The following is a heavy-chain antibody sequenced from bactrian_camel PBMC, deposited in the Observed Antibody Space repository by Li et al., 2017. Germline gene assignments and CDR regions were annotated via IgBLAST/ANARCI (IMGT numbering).Heavy chain of an antibody. J-gene: IGHJ6*01. D-gene: IGHD2*01. Sequence: HVQLVESGGGSVQAGGSLALSCVASGDASGHVCMGWFRQTPGMERDSVATDCLGRCETFIDRSVKGRFSIDRDNDKGLLYLRMNNLNVDDTGVYYCAADWRRYGGYCYSSFMDADFGYWGQGTQVTVS. CDR2: DCLGRCET. CDR1: GDASGHVC. CDR3: AADWRRYGGYCYSSFMDADFGY. V-gene: IGHV3S55*01.